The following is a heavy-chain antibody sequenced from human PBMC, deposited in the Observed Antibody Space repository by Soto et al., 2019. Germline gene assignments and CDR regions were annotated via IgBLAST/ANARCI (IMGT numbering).Heavy chain of an antibody. Sequence: QEQLVQSGAEVKKPGASVKVSCKTFGYTFTNYYMHWVRQAPGQGLEWMGIINPSGRTTRYAQKFQGRVTMTRDKSTSTVYMELKSLRSDDTAVYYCARGGHIVSALNNSFDPWGQGTLVTVSS. CDR1: GYTFTNYY. V-gene: IGHV1-46*01. D-gene: IGHD2-21*01. J-gene: IGHJ5*02. CDR2: INPSGRTT. CDR3: ARGGHIVSALNNSFDP.